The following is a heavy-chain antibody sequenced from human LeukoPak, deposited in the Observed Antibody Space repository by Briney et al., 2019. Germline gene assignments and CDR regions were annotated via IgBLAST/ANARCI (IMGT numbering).Heavy chain of an antibody. J-gene: IGHJ3*01. CDR1: GFTLNTYW. CDR2: IKPDGNER. V-gene: IGHV3-7*01. CDR3: ARRQWTAFDV. D-gene: IGHD6-19*01. Sequence: GGALRLSRAASGFTLNTYWISWVRQAPGKGRQWVANIKPDGNERYYVDYVKGRFTISRDNARSSLYLQMNSLRVEDTAIYYCARRQWTAFDVWGQGTMVTVSS.